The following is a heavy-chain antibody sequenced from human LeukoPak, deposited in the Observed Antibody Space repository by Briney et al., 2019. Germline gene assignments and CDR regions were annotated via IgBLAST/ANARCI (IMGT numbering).Heavy chain of an antibody. Sequence: GGSLRLSCAASGFTFSNAWMSWVRQAPGKGLEWVGRIKSKTDGGTTDYAAPVKGRFTISRDDSKNTLYLQMNSLKTEDTAVYYCAKVGLRANTVTTVRGAFDIWGQGTMVTVSS. CDR3: AKVGLRANTVTTVRGAFDI. J-gene: IGHJ3*02. CDR2: IKSKTDGGTT. CDR1: GFTFSNAW. V-gene: IGHV3-15*01. D-gene: IGHD4-17*01.